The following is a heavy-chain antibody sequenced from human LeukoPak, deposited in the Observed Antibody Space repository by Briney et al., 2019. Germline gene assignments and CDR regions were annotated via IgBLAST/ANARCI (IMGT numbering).Heavy chain of an antibody. J-gene: IGHJ4*02. Sequence: GASVKVSCKASGYTFTSYGISWVRQAPGQGLEWMGWISAYNGNTNYAQKLQGRVTMTTDTSTSTAYMELRSLRSDDTAVYYCAIAFRYCSGGSCYGIFDYWGQGTLVTVSS. CDR1: GYTFTSYG. CDR3: AIAFRYCSGGSCYGIFDY. CDR2: ISAYNGNT. V-gene: IGHV1-18*01. D-gene: IGHD2-15*01.